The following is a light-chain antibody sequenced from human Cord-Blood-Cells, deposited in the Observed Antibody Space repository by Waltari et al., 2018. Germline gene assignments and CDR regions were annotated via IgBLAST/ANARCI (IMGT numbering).Light chain of an antibody. V-gene: IGLV2-8*01. CDR1: RSDVGGYNY. J-gene: IGLJ2*01. CDR2: EVS. Sequence: QSALTQPPSASGSPGPSVTISCTGTRSDVGGYNYVSWYPQHPGQAPKLMIDEVSKRPSGVPVRFSGSKSGNTASLTVSGLQAEDEADYYCSSYAGSNNYVVFGGGTKLTVL. CDR3: SSYAGSNNYVV.